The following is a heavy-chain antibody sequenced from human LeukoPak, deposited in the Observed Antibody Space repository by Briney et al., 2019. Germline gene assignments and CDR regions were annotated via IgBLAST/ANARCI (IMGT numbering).Heavy chain of an antibody. V-gene: IGHV1-2*02. J-gene: IGHJ5*02. D-gene: IGHD3-16*01. Sequence: ASVKVSCKASGYTFTSYALHWVRQAPGQGLEWAGWINPKNGGSNYAQKFQGRVTMTRDRSISTAYMELSRLTSDDTAVYYCARASFWESPINWFAPWGQGTLVTVSS. CDR3: ARASFWESPINWFAP. CDR2: INPKNGGS. CDR1: GYTFTSYA.